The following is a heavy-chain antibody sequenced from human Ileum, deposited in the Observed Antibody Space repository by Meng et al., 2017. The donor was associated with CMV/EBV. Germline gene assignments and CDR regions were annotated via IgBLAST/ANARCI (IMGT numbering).Heavy chain of an antibody. Sequence: ASVKVSCKASGYIFTGYYMHWVRQAPGQGREWMGWINPNSGGTNYAQKFQGRVTMTRDTSISTAYMELSRLRSDDTAVYYCARVYADSSPDYWGQGTLVTVSA. CDR2: INPNSGGT. J-gene: IGHJ4*02. CDR3: ARVYADSSPDY. D-gene: IGHD2-8*01. V-gene: IGHV1-2*02. CDR1: GYIFTGYY.